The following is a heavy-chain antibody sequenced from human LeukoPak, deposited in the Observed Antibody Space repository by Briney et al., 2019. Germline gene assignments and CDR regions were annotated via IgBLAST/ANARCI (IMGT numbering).Heavy chain of an antibody. Sequence: PGGSLRLSCAASGFTFSSYTMNWVRQAPGKGLEWVSSITSSSSYIYYADSAKGRFTISRDNAKNSLFLQMNSLRAEDTAVYYCARVLSGTLTFDYWGQGTLVTVSS. D-gene: IGHD3-9*01. CDR1: GFTFSSYT. J-gene: IGHJ4*02. V-gene: IGHV3-21*01. CDR3: ARVLSGTLTFDY. CDR2: ITSSSSYI.